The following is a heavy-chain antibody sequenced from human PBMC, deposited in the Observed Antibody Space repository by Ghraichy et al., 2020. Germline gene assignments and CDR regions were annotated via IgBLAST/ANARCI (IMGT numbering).Heavy chain of an antibody. CDR1: GFTFSSYA. V-gene: IGHV3-23*01. D-gene: IGHD5-24*01. Sequence: GGSLRLSCAASGFTFSSYAMSWVRQAPGKGLEWVSAISGSGGSTYYADSVKGRFTISRDNSKNTLYLQMNSLRAEDTAVYYCAKRPVSATTLYYFDYWGQGTLVIVSS. CDR3: AKRPVSATTLYYFDY. CDR2: ISGSGGST. J-gene: IGHJ4*02.